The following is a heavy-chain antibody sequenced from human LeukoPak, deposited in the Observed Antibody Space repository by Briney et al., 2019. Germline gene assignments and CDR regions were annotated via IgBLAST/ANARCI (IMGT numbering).Heavy chain of an antibody. Sequence: GGSLRLSCAASGFTFSSYAMSWVRQAPGKGLEWVSAISGSGGSTYYADSVKGRFTISRDNSKNTLYLQMNSLRAEDTAVYYCAKGRLARYCSSTSCYACYYWGQGTLVTVSS. CDR2: ISGSGGST. CDR3: AKGRLARYCSSTSCYACYY. V-gene: IGHV3-23*01. CDR1: GFTFSSYA. J-gene: IGHJ4*02. D-gene: IGHD2-2*01.